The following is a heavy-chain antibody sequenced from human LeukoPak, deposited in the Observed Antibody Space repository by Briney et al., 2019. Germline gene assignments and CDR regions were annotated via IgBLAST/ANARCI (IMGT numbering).Heavy chain of an antibody. CDR3: ATDQGDYEYFDY. J-gene: IGHJ4*02. CDR1: GGSISSYY. D-gene: IGHD4-17*01. Sequence: KPSETLSLTCTVSGGSISSYYLSWIRQPPGKGLEWIGYIYYSGSTNYNPSLKSRVTISVDTSKNQFSLKLSSVTAADTAVYYCATDQGDYEYFDYWGQGTLVTVSS. CDR2: IYYSGST. V-gene: IGHV4-59*01.